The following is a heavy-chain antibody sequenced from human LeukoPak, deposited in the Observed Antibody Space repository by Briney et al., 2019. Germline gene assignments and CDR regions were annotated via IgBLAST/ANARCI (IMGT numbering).Heavy chain of an antibody. CDR1: GFTVSSNY. CDR3: ARIARVSPRKAQTDCSFDY. J-gene: IGHJ4*02. V-gene: IGHV3-53*01. D-gene: IGHD2-21*01. CDR2: IYGGTST. Sequence: GGSLRLSCAASGFTVSSNYMSWVRQVPGKGLEWVSVIYGGTSTYYADSVKGRFTISRDNSKNTLYLQMNSLRAEDTAVYYCARIARVSPRKAQTDCSFDYWGQGTLATVTS.